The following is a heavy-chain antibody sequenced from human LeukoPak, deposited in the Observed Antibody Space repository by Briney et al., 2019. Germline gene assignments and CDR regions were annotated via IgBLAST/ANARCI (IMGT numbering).Heavy chain of an antibody. J-gene: IGHJ4*02. CDR3: AKDLHYYDSSGYGNDY. CDR2: ISGSGGST. Sequence: PGGSLRLSCAASGFTFSSYAMSWVRQAPGKGLEWVSAISGSGGSTYYADSVKGRFTISRDNSKNTLYLQMNSLRAEDTAVYYCAKDLHYYDSSGYGNDYWGQGTLVTVSS. D-gene: IGHD3-22*01. CDR1: GFTFSSYA. V-gene: IGHV3-23*01.